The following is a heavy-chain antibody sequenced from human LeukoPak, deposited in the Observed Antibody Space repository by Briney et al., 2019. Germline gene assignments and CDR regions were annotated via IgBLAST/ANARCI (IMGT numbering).Heavy chain of an antibody. D-gene: IGHD3-22*01. CDR1: GYTFTSYD. CDR3: ARLKYHYYDSSGYYLNWFDP. J-gene: IGHJ5*02. Sequence: GASVKVSCKASGYTFTSYDIHWVRQATGQGLEWMGRMNPNSGNTGYAQKFQGRVTMTRNTSISTAYMELSSLRSEDTAVYYCARLKYHYYDSSGYYLNWFDPWGQGTLVTVSS. V-gene: IGHV1-8*01. CDR2: MNPNSGNT.